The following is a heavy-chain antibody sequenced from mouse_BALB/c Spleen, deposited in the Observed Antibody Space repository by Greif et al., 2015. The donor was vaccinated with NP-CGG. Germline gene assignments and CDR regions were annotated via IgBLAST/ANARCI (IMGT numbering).Heavy chain of an antibody. V-gene: IGHV3-6*02. Sequence: DVKLQESGPGLVKPSQSLSLTCSVTGYSITSGYYWNWIRQFPGNKLEWMGYISYDGSNNYNPSLKNRISITRDTSKNQFFLKLNSVTTEDTATYYCARGGYDDAMDYWGQGTSVTVSS. D-gene: IGHD2-2*01. J-gene: IGHJ4*01. CDR2: ISYDGSN. CDR3: ARGGYDDAMDY. CDR1: GYSITSGYY.